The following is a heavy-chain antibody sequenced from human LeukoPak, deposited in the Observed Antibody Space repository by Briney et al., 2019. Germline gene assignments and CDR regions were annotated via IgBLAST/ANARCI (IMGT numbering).Heavy chain of an antibody. J-gene: IGHJ2*01. Sequence: GRSLRLSCAASGFTFSNYGMFWVRQAPGKGLEWVAVISYDGSNKYYADSVKGRFTISRDNSKNTLYLQMNSLRAEDTAAYYCAKDGLIAVVAAAIGYFDLWGRGTLVTVSS. V-gene: IGHV3-30*18. CDR1: GFTFSNYG. D-gene: IGHD2-2*01. CDR3: AKDGLIAVVAAAIGYFDL. CDR2: ISYDGSNK.